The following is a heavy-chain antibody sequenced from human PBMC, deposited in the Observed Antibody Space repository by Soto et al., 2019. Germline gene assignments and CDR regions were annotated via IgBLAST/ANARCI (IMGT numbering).Heavy chain of an antibody. CDR2: ISGSGGST. CDR1: GFTFSSYA. J-gene: IGHJ5*02. V-gene: IGHV3-23*01. CDR3: AKDEGERGWFDP. Sequence: EVQLLESGGGLVQPGGSLRLSCAASGFTFSSYAMSWVRQAPGQGLEWVSAISGSGGSTYYADSVKGRFTISRDNSKTTLYLQMNSLRAEDTAVYYCAKDEGERGWFDPWCQGTLVTVSS. D-gene: IGHD1-26*01.